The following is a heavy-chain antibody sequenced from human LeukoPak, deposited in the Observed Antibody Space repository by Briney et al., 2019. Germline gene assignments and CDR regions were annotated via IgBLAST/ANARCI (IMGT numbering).Heavy chain of an antibody. D-gene: IGHD5-24*01. J-gene: IGHJ4*02. CDR1: GGSISSYY. CDR2: IYYSGST. Sequence: PSETLSLTCTVSGGSISSYYWSWIRRPPGKGLEWIGYIYYSGSTNYNPSLKSRVTISVDTSKNQFSLKLSSVTAADTAVYYCARHKRWLQPPGDWGQGTLVTVSS. V-gene: IGHV4-59*08. CDR3: ARHKRWLQPPGD.